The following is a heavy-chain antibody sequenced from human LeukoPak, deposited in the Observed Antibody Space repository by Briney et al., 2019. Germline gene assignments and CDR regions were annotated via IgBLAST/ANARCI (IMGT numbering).Heavy chain of an antibody. CDR2: IYSGGST. V-gene: IGHV3-53*01. D-gene: IGHD3-10*01. J-gene: IGHJ3*02. CDR1: GFTVSSNY. Sequence: GGSLRLYCAASGFTVSSNYMGWVRQAPGKGLEWVSVIYSGGSTYYADSVKGRFTISRDNSKNTLYLQMNSLRAEDTAVYYCARLKYYYGSGSYEDIWGQGTMVTFSS. CDR3: ARLKYYYGSGSYEDI.